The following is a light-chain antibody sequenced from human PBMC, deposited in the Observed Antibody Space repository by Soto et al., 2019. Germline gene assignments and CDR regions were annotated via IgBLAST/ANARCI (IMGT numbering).Light chain of an antibody. V-gene: IGLV2-14*01. CDR3: SSYISASSLV. CDR1: SSDVGASNS. J-gene: IGLJ2*01. CDR2: DVR. Sequence: QSALTQPASVSGSPGQSITITCTGTSSDVGASNSVSWHQQHPGKAPKLMIYDVRYRPSGISNRFSASKSGNTASLTISGLQPEDEAYYYCSSYISASSLVFGGGTKLTVL.